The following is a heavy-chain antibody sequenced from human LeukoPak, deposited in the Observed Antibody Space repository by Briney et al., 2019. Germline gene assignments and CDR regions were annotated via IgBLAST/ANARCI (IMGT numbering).Heavy chain of an antibody. CDR1: GGTFSSYA. V-gene: IGHV1-69*13. J-gene: IGHJ4*02. Sequence: SVKVSCKASGGTFSSYAISWVRQAPGQGLEWMGGIIPIFGTANYAQKFQCRVTITADESTSTAYMELSSLRSEDTAVYYCARARCGGDCYLDYWGQGTLVTVSS. CDR2: IIPIFGTA. D-gene: IGHD2-21*02. CDR3: ARARCGGDCYLDY.